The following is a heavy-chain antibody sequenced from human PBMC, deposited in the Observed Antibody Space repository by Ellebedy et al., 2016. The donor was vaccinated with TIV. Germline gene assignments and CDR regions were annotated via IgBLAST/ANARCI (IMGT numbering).Heavy chain of an antibody. V-gene: IGHV4-39*01. D-gene: IGHD6-19*01. CDR3: ARRSSYWSALDF. J-gene: IGHJ4*02. Sequence: MPGGSLRLSCAASGFTFGCCAMSWIRQPPGKGLEWIGSIYYSGSTYYNPSLKSRVTISKDTSKNQFSLKLTSVTAADTAVYYCARRSSYWSALDFWGQGTLATVSS. CDR2: IYYSGST. CDR1: GFTFGCCA.